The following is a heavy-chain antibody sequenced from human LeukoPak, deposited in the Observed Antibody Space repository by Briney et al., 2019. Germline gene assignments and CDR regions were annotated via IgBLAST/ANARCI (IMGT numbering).Heavy chain of an antibody. CDR2: MNPNSGNT. CDR1: GYTFTNYD. Sequence: ASVKVSCKASGYTFTNYDINWVRQATGQGLEWMGWMNPNSGNTGYAQKFQGRVTMTRNTSISTAYMELSSLRSEDTAVYYRARVNCSSTSCRSKFLDYWGQGTLVTVSS. CDR3: ARVNCSSTSCRSKFLDY. V-gene: IGHV1-8*01. J-gene: IGHJ4*02. D-gene: IGHD2-2*01.